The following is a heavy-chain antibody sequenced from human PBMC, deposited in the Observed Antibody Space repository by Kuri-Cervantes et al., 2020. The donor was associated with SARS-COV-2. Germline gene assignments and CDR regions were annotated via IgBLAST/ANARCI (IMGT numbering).Heavy chain of an antibody. V-gene: IGHV4-59*11. CDR2: IYYSGST. J-gene: IGHJ3*02. Sequence: SETLSLTCTVSGGSISSHYWSWIRQPPGKGLEWIGYIYYSGSTNYNPSLKSRVTISVDTSKNQFSLKLSSVTAADTAVYYCARATDYYDFWSGYYSSGQEIALDIWGQGTMVTVSS. CDR3: ARATDYYDFWSGYYSSGQEIALDI. CDR1: GGSISSHY. D-gene: IGHD3-3*01.